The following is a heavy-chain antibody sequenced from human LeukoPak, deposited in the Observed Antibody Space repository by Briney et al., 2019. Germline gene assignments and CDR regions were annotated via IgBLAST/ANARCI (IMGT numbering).Heavy chain of an antibody. CDR2: ISTDARTI. CDR1: GFTFSSNW. D-gene: IGHD6-13*01. CDR3: VRGQATAWGLDY. Sequence: PGGSLRLSCAASGFTFSSNWMHWVRQAPGKGLVWVSHISTDARTITYADFVKGRFIISRDNAKNTVYLQMNSLRAEDTALYYCVRGQATAWGLDYWGQGTLVTVSS. J-gene: IGHJ4*02. V-gene: IGHV3-74*01.